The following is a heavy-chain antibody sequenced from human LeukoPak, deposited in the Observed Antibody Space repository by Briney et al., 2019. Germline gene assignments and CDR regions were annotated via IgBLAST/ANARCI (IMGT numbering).Heavy chain of an antibody. D-gene: IGHD3-22*01. CDR3: ARDPTPHYYDSSGYYSENFDY. J-gene: IGHJ4*02. CDR1: GFTFSDYY. CDR2: ISSIGSTI. V-gene: IGHV3-11*01. Sequence: GGSLRLSCAASGFTFSDYYMSWIRQAPEKGLEWVSYISSIGSTIYYADSVKGRFTISRDNAKNSLYLQMNSLRAEDTAVYYCARDPTPHYYDSSGYYSENFDYWGQGTLVTVSS.